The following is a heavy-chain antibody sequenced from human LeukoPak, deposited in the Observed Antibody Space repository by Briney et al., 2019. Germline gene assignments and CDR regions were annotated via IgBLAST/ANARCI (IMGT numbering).Heavy chain of an antibody. V-gene: IGHV3-64D*06. CDR2: ISSDGDST. J-gene: IGHJ4*02. CDR3: VRVPG. CDR1: GFTFSSYG. Sequence: GGSLRLSCAASGFTFSSYGMHWVRQAPGKGLEFVSAISSDGDSTYYADSVKGRFTISRDNSKNTLYLQLTSLRPEDTAIYYCVRVPGWGQGTLVTVSS. D-gene: IGHD2-2*01.